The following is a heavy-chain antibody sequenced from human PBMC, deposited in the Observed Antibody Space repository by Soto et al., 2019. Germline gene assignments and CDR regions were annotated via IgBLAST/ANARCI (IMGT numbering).Heavy chain of an antibody. J-gene: IGHJ6*02. CDR2: IYYSGST. V-gene: IGHV4-59*01. CDR3: ARGHYELYYYGMDV. D-gene: IGHD4-17*01. Sequence: SETLSLTCTVSGGSISSYYWSWIRQPPGKGLEWIGYIYYSGSTNYNPSLKSRVTISVDTSKNQFSLKLSSVTSADTAVYYCARGHYELYYYGMDVWGQGTTVTVSS. CDR1: GGSISSYY.